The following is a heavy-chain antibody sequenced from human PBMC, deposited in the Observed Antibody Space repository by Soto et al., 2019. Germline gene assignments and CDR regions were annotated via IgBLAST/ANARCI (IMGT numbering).Heavy chain of an antibody. J-gene: IGHJ6*03. Sequence: GGSLRFSCAASGVTFSSYSMNWFRQAPAKGLEWVSSISSSSSYIYYADSVKGRFTISRDNAKNSLYLQMNSLRAEDTAVYYCASGAYGDYAHYYYYMDVWGKGTTVTVSS. CDR1: GVTFSSYS. CDR3: ASGAYGDYAHYYYYMDV. D-gene: IGHD4-17*01. V-gene: IGHV3-21*01. CDR2: ISSSSSYI.